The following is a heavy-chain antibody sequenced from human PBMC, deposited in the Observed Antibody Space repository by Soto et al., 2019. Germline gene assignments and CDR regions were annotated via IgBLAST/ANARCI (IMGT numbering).Heavy chain of an antibody. V-gene: IGHV3-33*01. CDR1: GFTFSSYG. CDR3: ARDSYSGYDKRQKVFDP. CDR2: IWYDGSNK. Sequence: GGSLRLSCAASGFTFSSYGMHWVRQAPGKGLEWVAVIWYDGSNKYYADSVKGRFTISRDNSKNTLYLQMNSLRAEDTAVYYCARDSYSGYDKRQKVFDPWGQGTLVTVSS. J-gene: IGHJ5*02. D-gene: IGHD5-12*01.